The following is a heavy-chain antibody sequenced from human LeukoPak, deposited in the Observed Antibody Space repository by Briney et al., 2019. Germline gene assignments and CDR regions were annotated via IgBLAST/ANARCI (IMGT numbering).Heavy chain of an antibody. V-gene: IGHV3-21*01. CDR2: ISSTSAYI. J-gene: IGHJ5*01. D-gene: IGHD2-8*02. CDR3: ARVAVSGPTGWFDS. Sequence: GGSLRLSCAASGFTFSSYSMNWVRQAPGKGPEWVSSISSTSAYIHYADSVKGRFTISRDNVDNVVYLEMNGLRAEDTATYYCARVAVSGPTGWFDSWGQGTLVIVSS. CDR1: GFTFSSYS.